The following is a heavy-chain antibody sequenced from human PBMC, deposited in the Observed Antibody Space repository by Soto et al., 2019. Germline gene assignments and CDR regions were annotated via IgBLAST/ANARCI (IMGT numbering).Heavy chain of an antibody. V-gene: IGHV5-51*01. Sequence: GESLKISCKGSGYSFTSYWIGWVRQMPGKGLEWMGIIYPGDSDTRYSPSFQGQVTISADKSITTAYLQWSSLKASDTAMYYCARTSAGGKYYYGMDVWGQGTTVTVSS. CDR3: ARTSAGGKYYYGMDV. CDR2: IYPGDSDT. D-gene: IGHD6-13*01. J-gene: IGHJ6*02. CDR1: GYSFTSYW.